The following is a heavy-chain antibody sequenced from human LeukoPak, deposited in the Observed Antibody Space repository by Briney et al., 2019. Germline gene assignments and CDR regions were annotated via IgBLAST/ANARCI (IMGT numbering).Heavy chain of an antibody. D-gene: IGHD3-3*01. CDR3: ARFWLGLDY. V-gene: IGHV3-7*03. CDR1: GFTFSGYR. CDR2: IKQDGSEK. J-gene: IGHJ4*02. Sequence: PGGSLRLSCAASGFTFSGYRMSWVRQAPGKGLQWVANIKQDGSEKYYVDSVKARFTISRDNTENSLYLQMNSLRAEDTAVYYCARFWLGLDYWGQGSLVTVSS.